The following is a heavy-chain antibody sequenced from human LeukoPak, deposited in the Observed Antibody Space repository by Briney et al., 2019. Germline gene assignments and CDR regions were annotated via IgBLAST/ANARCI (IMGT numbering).Heavy chain of an antibody. CDR1: GGSISSSSYY. CDR2: IYYSGST. CDR3: ARGPRDCSSTSCYAFDAFDI. D-gene: IGHD2-2*01. Sequence: PSETLSLTCTVSGGSISSSSYYWGWIRQPPGKVLEWIGSIYYSGSTYYNPSLKSRVTISVDTSKNQFSLKLSSVTAADTAVYYCARGPRDCSSTSCYAFDAFDIWGQGTMVTVSS. V-gene: IGHV4-39*07. J-gene: IGHJ3*02.